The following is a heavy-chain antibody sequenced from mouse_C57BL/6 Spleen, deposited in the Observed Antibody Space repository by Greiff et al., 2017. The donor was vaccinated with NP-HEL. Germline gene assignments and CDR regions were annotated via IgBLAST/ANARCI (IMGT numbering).Heavy chain of an antibody. CDR3: TRSEDGNYVAY. CDR1: GYTFTDYE. Sequence: VKLQESGAELVRPGASVTLSCKASGYTFTDYEMHWVKQTPVHGLEWIGAIDPETGGTAYNQKFKGKAILTADKSSSTAYMELRSLTSEDSAVYYCTRSEDGNYVAYWGQGTLVTVSA. CDR2: IDPETGGT. J-gene: IGHJ3*01. D-gene: IGHD2-1*01. V-gene: IGHV1-15*01.